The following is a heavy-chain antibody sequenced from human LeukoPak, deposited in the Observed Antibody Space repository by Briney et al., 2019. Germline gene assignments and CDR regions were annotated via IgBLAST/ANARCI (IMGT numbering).Heavy chain of an antibody. J-gene: IGHJ5*02. CDR1: GFTFSSYA. V-gene: IGHV3-30*01. Sequence: GRSLRLSCAASGFTFSSYAMHWVRQAPGTGLEWVAVISYDGSNKYYADSVKGRFTISRDNSKNTLYLQMNSLRAEDTAVYYCARDRIAAYNWFDPWGQGTLVTVSS. CDR2: ISYDGSNK. D-gene: IGHD6-6*01. CDR3: ARDRIAAYNWFDP.